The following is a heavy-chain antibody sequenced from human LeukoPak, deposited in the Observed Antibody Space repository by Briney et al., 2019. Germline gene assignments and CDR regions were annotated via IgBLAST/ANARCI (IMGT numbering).Heavy chain of an antibody. D-gene: IGHD4-17*01. J-gene: IGHJ2*01. CDR3: ARASVGVTTSDWYLDL. CDR1: GGSISSSNC. V-gene: IGHV4-4*02. Sequence: SGTLSLTCAVSGGSISSSNCWSWVRQPPGKGLEWIGEIYHSGSTNYNPSPKSRVTISVDKSKNQFSLKLSSVTAADTAVYYCARASVGVTTSDWYLDLWGRGTLVTVSS. CDR2: IYHSGST.